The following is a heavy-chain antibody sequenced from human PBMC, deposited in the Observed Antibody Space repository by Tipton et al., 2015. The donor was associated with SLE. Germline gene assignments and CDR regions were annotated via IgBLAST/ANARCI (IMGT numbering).Heavy chain of an antibody. V-gene: IGHV3-48*01. CDR3: AKGDDYGDY. CDR1: GFTFSSYS. CDR2: ISSSSSTI. Sequence: GSLRLSCAASGFTFSSYSMNWVRQAPGKGLEWVSSISSSSSTIYYADSVKGRFTISRDNAKNSLYLQMNSLRVEDTAVYYCAKGDDYGDYWGQGTLVTVSS. J-gene: IGHJ4*02.